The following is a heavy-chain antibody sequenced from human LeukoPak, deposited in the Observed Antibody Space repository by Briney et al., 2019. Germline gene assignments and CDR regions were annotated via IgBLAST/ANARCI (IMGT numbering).Heavy chain of an antibody. V-gene: IGHV3-21*01. Sequence: GGSLRLSCAASGFTFSSYSMNWVRQAPGKGLEWVSSISSSSSYIYYADSVKGRFTISRDNAKNSLYLQMNSLRAEDTAVYYCARGRSDYSNYALLIRDACWFDPWGQGTLVTVSS. J-gene: IGHJ5*02. CDR3: ARGRSDYSNYALLIRDACWFDP. CDR1: GFTFSSYS. CDR2: ISSSSSYI. D-gene: IGHD4-11*01.